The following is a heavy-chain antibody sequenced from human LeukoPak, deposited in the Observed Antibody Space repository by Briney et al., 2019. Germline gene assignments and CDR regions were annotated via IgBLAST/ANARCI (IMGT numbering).Heavy chain of an antibody. CDR1: GIALSSNW. CDR2: IKQDGLEK. Sequence: GGPLRLSGAAFGIALSSNWMSWVRKAPGKGLEWLATIKQDGLEKYYVDSLKGRFTNSRDNAKNSLYLQMSSLRGEDTAVYYCAREVSGTGGYYFDYWGQATLVTDSS. D-gene: IGHD6-13*01. V-gene: IGHV3-7*03. CDR3: AREVSGTGGYYFDY. J-gene: IGHJ4*02.